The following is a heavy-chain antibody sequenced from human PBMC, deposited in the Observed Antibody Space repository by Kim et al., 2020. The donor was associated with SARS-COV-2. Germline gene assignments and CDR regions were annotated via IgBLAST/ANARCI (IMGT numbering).Heavy chain of an antibody. D-gene: IGHD3-3*01. Sequence: ASVKVSCKASGYTFTSYGISWVRQAPGQGLEWMGWISAYNGNTNYAQKLQGRVTMTTDTSTSTAYMELRSLRSDDTAVYYCARGARHYDFWSGYYPYNWFDPWGQGTLVTVSS. CDR2: ISAYNGNT. V-gene: IGHV1-18*01. CDR3: ARGARHYDFWSGYYPYNWFDP. CDR1: GYTFTSYG. J-gene: IGHJ5*02.